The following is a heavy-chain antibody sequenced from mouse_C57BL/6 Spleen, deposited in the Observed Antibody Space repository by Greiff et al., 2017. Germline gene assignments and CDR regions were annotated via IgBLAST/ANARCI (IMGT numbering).Heavy chain of an antibody. CDR1: GYTFTSYW. D-gene: IGHD1-1*01. CDR3: ARSDTTVYFDY. Sequence: VQLQQPGAELVRPGSSVKLSCKASGYTFTSYWMHWVKQRPIQGLEWIGNIDPSDSETHYNQKFKDKATLTVDKSSSTAYMQLRSLTSEDSAVSYCARSDTTVYFDYWGQGTTLTVSS. CDR2: IDPSDSET. J-gene: IGHJ2*01. V-gene: IGHV1-52*01.